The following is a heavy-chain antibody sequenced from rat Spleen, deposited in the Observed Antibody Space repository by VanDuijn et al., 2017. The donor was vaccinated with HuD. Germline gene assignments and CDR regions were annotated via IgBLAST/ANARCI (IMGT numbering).Heavy chain of an antibody. Sequence: QVQLKESGPGLVQPSQTLSLTCTVSGFSLTSYGVTWVRQPPGKGLEWIGTIWSGGSTDYNSALKSRLSISRDTSKSQVLLKMNSLQTEDTARYFWARSGSSYIWFGYWGQGTLVTVSS. CDR1: GFSLTSYG. D-gene: IGHD1-2*01. CDR3: ARSGSSYIWFGY. CDR2: IWSGGST. J-gene: IGHJ3*01. V-gene: IGHV2-16*01.